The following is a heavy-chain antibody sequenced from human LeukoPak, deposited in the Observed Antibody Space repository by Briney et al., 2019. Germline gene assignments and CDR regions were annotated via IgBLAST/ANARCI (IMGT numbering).Heavy chain of an antibody. J-gene: IGHJ4*02. D-gene: IGHD1-26*01. Sequence: GGSLRLSCAASGFTFSDYYMSWIRQAPGKGLEWVSYISSSGSTIYYADSVKGRFTISRDNSKNTLYLQMNSLRAEDTAVYYCTKIGSGSYYPDYWGQGTLVTVSS. V-gene: IGHV3-11*01. CDR2: ISSSGSTI. CDR3: TKIGSGSYYPDY. CDR1: GFTFSDYY.